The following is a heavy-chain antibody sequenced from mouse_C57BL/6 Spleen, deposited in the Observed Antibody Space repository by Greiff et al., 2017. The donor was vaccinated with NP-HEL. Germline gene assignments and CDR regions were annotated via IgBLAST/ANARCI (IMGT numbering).Heavy chain of an antibody. CDR1: GYTFTSYG. Sequence: QVQLQQSGAELARPGASVKLSCKASGYTFTSYGISWVKQRTGQGLEWIGEIYPRSGNTYYNEKFKGKATLTADKSSSTAYMELRILTSEDSAVYFCARCEYYSNYDYAMDYWGQGTSVTVSS. CDR2: IYPRSGNT. V-gene: IGHV1-81*01. J-gene: IGHJ4*01. D-gene: IGHD2-5*01. CDR3: ARCEYYSNYDYAMDY.